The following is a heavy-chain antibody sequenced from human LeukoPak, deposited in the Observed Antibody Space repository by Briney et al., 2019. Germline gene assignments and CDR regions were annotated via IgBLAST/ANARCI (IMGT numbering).Heavy chain of an antibody. J-gene: IGHJ3*02. D-gene: IGHD2-15*01. CDR3: ARRYCSGGSCPFAAFDI. CDR1: GYTFTSYG. V-gene: IGHV1-18*04. Sequence: ASVKVSCKASGYTFTSYGISWVRQAPGQGLEWMGWISAYNGNTNYAQKLQGRVTMTTDTSTYTAYMELRSLRSDDTAMYYCARRYCSGGSCPFAAFDIWGQGTMVTVSS. CDR2: ISAYNGNT.